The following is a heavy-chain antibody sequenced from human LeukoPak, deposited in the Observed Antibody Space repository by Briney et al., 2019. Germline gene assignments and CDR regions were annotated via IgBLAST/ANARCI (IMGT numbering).Heavy chain of an antibody. CDR3: ARHPMVRGVRHNWFDP. CDR2: IYYSGST. CDR1: GGSISSYY. V-gene: IGHV4-59*08. J-gene: IGHJ5*02. Sequence: PSETLSLTCTVSGGSISSYYWSWIRQPPGKGLEWIGYIYYSGSTNYNPSLKSRVTISVDTSKNQFSLKLSSATAADTAVYYCARHPMVRGVRHNWFDPWGQGTLVTVSS. D-gene: IGHD3-10*01.